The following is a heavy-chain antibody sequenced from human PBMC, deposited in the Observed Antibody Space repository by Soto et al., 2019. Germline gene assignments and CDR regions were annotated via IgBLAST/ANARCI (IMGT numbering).Heavy chain of an antibody. V-gene: IGHV1-69*01. CDR1: GGSVSNYA. CDR2: IIGMFGTT. Sequence: QVQLVQSGPEVKKPGSSVKVSCKPSGGSVSNYAITWVRQAPGQGLEWMGGIIGMFGTTNYAHKFQGRLTITADALPTTAYMELTSLTSEDTAVYYCARGSEYVPNCFAFWGQGTLVTVSS. J-gene: IGHJ4*02. CDR3: ARGSEYVPNCFAF. D-gene: IGHD3-16*01.